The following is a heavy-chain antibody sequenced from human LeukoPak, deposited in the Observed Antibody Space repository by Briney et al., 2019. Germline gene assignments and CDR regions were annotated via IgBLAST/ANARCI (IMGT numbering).Heavy chain of an antibody. J-gene: IGHJ4*02. V-gene: IGHV3-23*01. CDR1: GFTFSTNG. D-gene: IGHD5-12*01. CDR2: IRDSGGNT. Sequence: GGSLRLSCAASGFTFSTNGMSWVRQAPGKGLEWVSGIRDSGGNTYYADSVKGRFTISRDSSKNTLYLQMNSLGAADTAVYYCAKDRPGYSGARGFDCWGQGTLVTVSS. CDR3: AKDRPGYSGARGFDC.